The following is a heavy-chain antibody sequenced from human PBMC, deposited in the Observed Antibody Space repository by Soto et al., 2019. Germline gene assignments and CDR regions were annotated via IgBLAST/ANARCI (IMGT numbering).Heavy chain of an antibody. V-gene: IGHV5-51*01. CDR2: IYPGDSDT. CDR3: ARKTTVTIDAFDI. D-gene: IGHD4-17*01. CDR1: GYSFTSYW. J-gene: IGHJ3*02. Sequence: PRESLNISCKGSGYSFTSYWIGWVRQMPGKGLEWMGIIYPGDSDTRYSPSFQGQVTISADKSISTAYLQWSSLKASDTAMYYCARKTTVTIDAFDIWGQGTMVTVSS.